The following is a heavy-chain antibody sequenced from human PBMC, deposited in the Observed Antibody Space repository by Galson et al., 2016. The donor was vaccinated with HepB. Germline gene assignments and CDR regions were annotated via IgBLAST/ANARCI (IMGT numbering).Heavy chain of an antibody. V-gene: IGHV1-3*01. Sequence: LEWLGWLKVGSGYTKYSQKFQGRVTITRDTPANTSYMEVNSLRFEATAVYYCAKGMTYFDLWCVSDKNSYLDPWGQGTLVTVSS. CDR2: LKVGSGYT. CDR3: AKGMTYFDLWCVSDKNSYLDP. J-gene: IGHJ5*02. D-gene: IGHD3-3*01.